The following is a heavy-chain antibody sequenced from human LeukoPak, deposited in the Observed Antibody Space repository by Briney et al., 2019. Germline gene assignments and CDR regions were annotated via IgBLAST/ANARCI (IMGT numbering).Heavy chain of an antibody. D-gene: IGHD3-10*01. CDR3: ARDGSGSYYFDY. CDR1: GGTFSSYA. Sequence: SVKVSCKASGGTFSSYAISWVRQAPGQGLEWMGGIIPIFGTANYAQKFQGRVTITADESTSTAYMELSSLRSEDTAVYYCARDGSGSYYFDYWGQGTLVTVSS. CDR2: IIPIFGTA. V-gene: IGHV1-69*01. J-gene: IGHJ4*02.